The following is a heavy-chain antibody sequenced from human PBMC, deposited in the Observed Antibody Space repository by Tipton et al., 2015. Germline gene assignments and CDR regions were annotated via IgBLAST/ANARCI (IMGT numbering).Heavy chain of an antibody. V-gene: IGHV4-59*01. Sequence: TLSLTCSVSSDSISKYYWSWIRQPPGKELEWIGYIQYSGSTNYNPSLKSRVTISVDTSKNQFSLKVNSVTAADTAVYYCARVPTTVTTYFDYWGQGTLVTVSS. CDR2: IQYSGST. CDR3: ARVPTTVTTYFDY. J-gene: IGHJ4*02. D-gene: IGHD4-17*01. CDR1: SDSISKYY.